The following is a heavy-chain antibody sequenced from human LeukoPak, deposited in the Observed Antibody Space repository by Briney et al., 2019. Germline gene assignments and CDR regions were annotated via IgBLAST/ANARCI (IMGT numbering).Heavy chain of an antibody. V-gene: IGHV3-7*01. CDR1: GFTFSSYW. CDR2: IKQDGSEK. J-gene: IGHJ4*02. D-gene: IGHD5-12*01. CDR3: ARFKLSSGYDPFDY. Sequence: PGGSLRLSCAASGFTFSSYWMSWVRQAPGKGLEWVANIKQDGSEKYYVDSVKGRFTISRDNAKNSLYLQMNSLRAEDTAVYYCARFKLSSGYDPFDYWGQGTLVTVSS.